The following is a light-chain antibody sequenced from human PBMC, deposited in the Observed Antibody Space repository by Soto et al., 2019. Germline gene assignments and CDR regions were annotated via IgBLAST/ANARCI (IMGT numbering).Light chain of an antibody. V-gene: IGKV3-15*01. CDR1: QSVGTN. Sequence: EIVLTQSPGTLSVSPGERVTLSCRASQSVGTNLAWYQQKPCQAPRLLVYGAFTRATDIPARFSASGSGTEFTLIISSLQSQDFVAYYCQHYDGWPPSITFGQGKRLEIQ. CDR2: GAF. CDR3: QHYDGWPPSIT. J-gene: IGKJ5*01.